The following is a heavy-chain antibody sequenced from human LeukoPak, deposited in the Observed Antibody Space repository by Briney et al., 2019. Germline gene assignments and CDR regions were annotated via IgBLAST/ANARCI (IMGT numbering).Heavy chain of an antibody. D-gene: IGHD3-3*01. CDR3: ARVWIGNDNHYYYMDV. Sequence: SETLSLTCTVSGGPISSYYWSWIRQPPGKGLEWIGYIYYSGSTNYNPSLKSRVTISVDTSKNQFSLKLSSVTAADTAVYYCARVWIGNDNHYYYMDVWGKGTTVTVSS. J-gene: IGHJ6*03. CDR1: GGPISSYY. CDR2: IYYSGST. V-gene: IGHV4-59*01.